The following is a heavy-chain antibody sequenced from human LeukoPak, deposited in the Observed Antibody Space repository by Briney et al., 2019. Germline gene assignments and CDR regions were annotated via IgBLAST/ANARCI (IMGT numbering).Heavy chain of an antibody. CDR2: ISGSGGST. CDR1: GFTFSSYA. D-gene: IGHD3-3*01. V-gene: IGHV3-23*01. CDR3: AKIPSSFWSGYSSGWYFDL. Sequence: SGGSLRLSCAASGFTFSSYAMSWVRQAPGKGLEWVSAISGSGGSTYYADSAKGRFTISRDNSKNTLYLQMNSLRAEDTAVYYCAKIPSSFWSGYSSGWYFDLWGRGTLVTVSS. J-gene: IGHJ2*01.